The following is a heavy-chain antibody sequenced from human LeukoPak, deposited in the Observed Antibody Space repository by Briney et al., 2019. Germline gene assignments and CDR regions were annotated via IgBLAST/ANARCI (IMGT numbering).Heavy chain of an antibody. D-gene: IGHD1-26*01. Sequence: SGGSLRLSCAASGFTFSSYAMSWVRQAPGKGLEWVSAISGSGGSTYYADSVKGRFTISRDNSKNTLYLQMNSLRAEDTAVYYCARGPPVGARRHSAFDIWGQGTMVTVSS. V-gene: IGHV3-23*01. CDR1: GFTFSSYA. CDR3: ARGPPVGARRHSAFDI. CDR2: ISGSGGST. J-gene: IGHJ3*02.